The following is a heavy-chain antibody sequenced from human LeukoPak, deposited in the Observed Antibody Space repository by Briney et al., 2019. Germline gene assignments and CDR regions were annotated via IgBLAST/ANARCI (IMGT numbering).Heavy chain of an antibody. V-gene: IGHV3-23*01. CDR1: GFTFGSYA. CDR3: AIMHGYYDGSGYWVQ. D-gene: IGHD3-22*01. J-gene: IGHJ4*02. CDR2: ISPSGDRT. Sequence: GGSLRLSCAASGFTFGSYAMSWVRQAPGKGLEWVSFISPSGDRTSNADSVEGRFTISRDNPRNTLYLQMNSLRDEDTAVYYCAIMHGYYDGSGYWVQWGQGTLVTVSS.